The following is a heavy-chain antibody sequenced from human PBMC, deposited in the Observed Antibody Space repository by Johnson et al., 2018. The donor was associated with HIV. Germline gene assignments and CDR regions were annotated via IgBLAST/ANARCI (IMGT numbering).Heavy chain of an antibody. CDR1: GFIVSSNY. V-gene: IGHV3-66*01. Sequence: VKLVESGGGVVQPGRSLRLSCAASGFIVSSNYMNWVRQAPGKGLEWVSVIYSGGSTYYADSVKDRFTISRDNSKNTLYLQMNSLRAEDTAVYYCARGRDGYNADAFDIWGQGTMVTVSS. CDR3: ARGRDGYNADAFDI. CDR2: IYSGGST. D-gene: IGHD5-24*01. J-gene: IGHJ3*02.